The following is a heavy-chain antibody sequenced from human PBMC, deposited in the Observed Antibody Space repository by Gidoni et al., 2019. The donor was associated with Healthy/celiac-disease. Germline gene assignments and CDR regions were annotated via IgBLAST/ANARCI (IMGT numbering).Heavy chain of an antibody. CDR3: ATERRGIAVAGTFDY. CDR1: GGSISSSSYY. CDR2: IYYSGST. J-gene: IGHJ4*02. Sequence: QLQLQESGPGLVKPSETLSLTCTVPGGSISSSSYYWGWIRQPPGKGLEWIGSIYYSGSTYYNPSLKSRVTISVDTSKNQFSLKLSSVTAADTAVYYCATERRGIAVAGTFDYWGQGTLVTVSS. V-gene: IGHV4-39*01. D-gene: IGHD6-19*01.